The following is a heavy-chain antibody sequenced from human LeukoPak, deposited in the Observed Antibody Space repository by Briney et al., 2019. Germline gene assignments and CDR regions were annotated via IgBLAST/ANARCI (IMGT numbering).Heavy chain of an antibody. Sequence: ASVKVSCKASGGTFSSYAISWVRQAPGQGLGWMGGIIPIFGTANYAQKFQGRVTITADESTSTAYMELSSLRSEDTAVYYCARPNGSGSYLKSYYYYMDVWGKGTTVTVSS. D-gene: IGHD3-10*01. CDR2: IIPIFGTA. CDR1: GGTFSSYA. J-gene: IGHJ6*03. V-gene: IGHV1-69*01. CDR3: ARPNGSGSYLKSYYYYMDV.